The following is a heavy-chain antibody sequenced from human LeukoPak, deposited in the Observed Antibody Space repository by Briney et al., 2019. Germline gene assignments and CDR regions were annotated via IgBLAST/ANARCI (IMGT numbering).Heavy chain of an antibody. CDR3: PREIIEGWELLGKIDY. D-gene: IGHD1-26*01. CDR1: GGSISSGDYY. V-gene: IGHV4-30-4*01. Sequence: KPSQTLSLTCTVSGGSISSGDYYWSWIRQPPGKGLEWIGYIYYSGSTYYNPSLKSRVTISVDTSKNQFSLKLSSVTAADTAVYYCPREIIEGWELLGKIDYWGQGTLVTVSS. CDR2: IYYSGST. J-gene: IGHJ4*02.